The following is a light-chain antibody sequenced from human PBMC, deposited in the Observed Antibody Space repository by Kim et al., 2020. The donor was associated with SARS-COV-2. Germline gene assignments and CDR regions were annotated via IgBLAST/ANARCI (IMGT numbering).Light chain of an antibody. CDR1: SSDVGGHNY. CDR2: DVS. J-gene: IGLJ1*01. V-gene: IGLV2-14*03. Sequence: QSALTQPASVSGSPGQSITISCTGTSSDVGGHNYVSWYQHHPGKAPKLIIYDVSERPSGVSNRFSGSKSGNTASLTISGLQAEDESDYYCTSYRTRSTYVFGTGTKVTVL. CDR3: TSYRTRSTYV.